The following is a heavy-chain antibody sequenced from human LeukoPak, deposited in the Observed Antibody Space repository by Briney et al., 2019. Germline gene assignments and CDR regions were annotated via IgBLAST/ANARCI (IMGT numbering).Heavy chain of an antibody. CDR1: GGSISSYY. CDR3: ARGFDWGEMAPFDP. J-gene: IGHJ5*02. D-gene: IGHD5-12*01. Sequence: SETLSLTCTVSGGSISSYYWSWIRQPAGKGLEWIGRTYTSGSTNYNPSLKSRVTMSVDTSKNQFSLKLSSVTAADTAVYYCARGFDWGEMAPFDPWGQGTLVTVSS. V-gene: IGHV4-4*07. CDR2: TYTSGST.